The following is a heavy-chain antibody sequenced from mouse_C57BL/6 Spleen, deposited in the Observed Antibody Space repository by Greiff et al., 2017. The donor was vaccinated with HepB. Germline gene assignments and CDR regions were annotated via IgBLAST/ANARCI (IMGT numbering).Heavy chain of an antibody. CDR3: ARSEEGDYYGSIYFDY. CDR1: GYTFTGYW. D-gene: IGHD1-1*01. V-gene: IGHV1-9*01. J-gene: IGHJ2*01. CDR2: ILPGSGST. Sequence: QVQLQQSGAELMKPGASVKLSCKATGYTFTGYWIEWVKQRPGHGLEWIGEILPGSGSTNYNEKFKGKATFTADTSSNTAYMQLSSLTTEDSAIYYCARSEEGDYYGSIYFDYWGQGTTLTVSS.